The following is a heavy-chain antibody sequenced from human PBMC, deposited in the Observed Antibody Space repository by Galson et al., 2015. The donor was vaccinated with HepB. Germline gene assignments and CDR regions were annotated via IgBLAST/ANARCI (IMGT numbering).Heavy chain of an antibody. V-gene: IGHV3-48*04. Sequence: SLRLSCAASGFTFSSYSMNWVRQAPGKGLEWVSYISSSSSTIYYADSVKGRFTISRDNAKNSLYLQMNSLRAEDTAVYYCARDRSGSPTVNYYYGMDVWGQGTTVTVSS. CDR1: GFTFSSYS. J-gene: IGHJ6*02. D-gene: IGHD3-10*01. CDR3: ARDRSGSPTVNYYYGMDV. CDR2: ISSSSSTI.